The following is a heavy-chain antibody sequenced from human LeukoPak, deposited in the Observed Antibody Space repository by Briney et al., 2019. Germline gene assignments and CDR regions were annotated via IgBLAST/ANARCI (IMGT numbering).Heavy chain of an antibody. V-gene: IGHV3-23*01. CDR2: ISDSGGST. Sequence: GGSLRLSCAASGFTFSKYAMSWVRQAPGKGLEWVSAISDSGGSTYYADSVKGRFTISRDNSKNTLYLQMNSLRAEDTAVYYCAKDSAYGSGSYHFDYWGQGTLVTVSS. CDR3: AKDSAYGSGSYHFDY. J-gene: IGHJ4*02. D-gene: IGHD3-10*01. CDR1: GFTFSKYA.